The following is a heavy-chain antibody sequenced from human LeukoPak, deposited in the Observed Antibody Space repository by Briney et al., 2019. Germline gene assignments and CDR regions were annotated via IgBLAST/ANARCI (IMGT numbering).Heavy chain of an antibody. J-gene: IGHJ6*03. D-gene: IGHD3-9*01. CDR2: ISGSGNTI. V-gene: IGHV3-11*04. CDR1: GFTFSDYY. Sequence: GGSLRLSCAASGFTFSDYYMSWIRQAPGKGLEWISYISGSGNTIYYADSVKGRFTISRDNAKNSLYLQMNNLRAEDTAVYYCARDGVLRYFDWFLGQQYYYYYMDVWGKGTTVTVSS. CDR3: ARDGVLRYFDWFLGQQYYYYYMDV.